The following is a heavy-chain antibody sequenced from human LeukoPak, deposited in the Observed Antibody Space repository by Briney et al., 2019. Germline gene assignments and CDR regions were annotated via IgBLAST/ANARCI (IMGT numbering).Heavy chain of an antibody. Sequence: GASVKVSCKASGYTFTSYDINWVRQATGQGLEWMGWMNPNSGNTGYAQKFQGRVTMTRNTSISTAYMELSSLRSGDTAVYYCARSPFGYCGGDCYSEGAFDIWGQGTMVTVSS. V-gene: IGHV1-8*01. D-gene: IGHD2-21*02. CDR3: ARSPFGYCGGDCYSEGAFDI. CDR1: GYTFTSYD. J-gene: IGHJ3*02. CDR2: MNPNSGNT.